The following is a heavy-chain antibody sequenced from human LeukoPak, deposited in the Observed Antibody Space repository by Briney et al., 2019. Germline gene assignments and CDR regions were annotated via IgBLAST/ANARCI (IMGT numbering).Heavy chain of an antibody. CDR3: ARCSGGSCYYYFDY. D-gene: IGHD2-15*01. Sequence: GGSLRLSCAASGFTFSSYAMSWVRQAPGKGLEWVSAISGSGGSTYHADSVKGRFTISRDNSKNTLYLQMNGLRAEDTAVYYCARCSGGSCYYYFDYWGQGTLVTVSS. J-gene: IGHJ4*02. V-gene: IGHV3-23*01. CDR1: GFTFSSYA. CDR2: ISGSGGST.